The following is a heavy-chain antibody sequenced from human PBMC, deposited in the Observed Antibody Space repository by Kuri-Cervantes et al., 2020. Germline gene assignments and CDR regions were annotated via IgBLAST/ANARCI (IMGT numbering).Heavy chain of an antibody. J-gene: IGHJ4*02. Sequence: ASVKVSCKVSGYTLTELSMHWVRQAPGKGLEWMGGFDPEDGETIYAQKFQGRVTVTEDTSTDTAYMELSSLRSEDTAVYYCATALRDYIWGSYLPFDYWGQGTLVTVSS. D-gene: IGHD3-16*02. CDR3: ATALRDYIWGSYLPFDY. CDR1: GYTLTELS. CDR2: FDPEDGET. V-gene: IGHV1-24*01.